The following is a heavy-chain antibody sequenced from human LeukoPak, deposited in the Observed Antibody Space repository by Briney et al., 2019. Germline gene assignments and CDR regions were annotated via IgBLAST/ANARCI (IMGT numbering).Heavy chain of an antibody. D-gene: IGHD2-2*01. CDR1: GFTFSSYS. Sequence: GGSLRLSCAASGFTFSSYSMNWVRQAPGKGLEWVSSISSSSSYIYYADSVKGRFTISRDNAKNSLYLQMNSLRAKDTAVYYCARSVQGQYQLLPNYYGMDVWGQGTTVTVSS. CDR2: ISSSSSYI. J-gene: IGHJ6*02. CDR3: ARSVQGQYQLLPNYYGMDV. V-gene: IGHV3-21*01.